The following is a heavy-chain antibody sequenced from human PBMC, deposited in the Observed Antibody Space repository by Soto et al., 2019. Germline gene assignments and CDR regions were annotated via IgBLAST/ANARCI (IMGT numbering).Heavy chain of an antibody. CDR3: AHSQSSGCSYYGCDI. CDR2: IYWADDK. J-gene: IGHJ3*02. CDR1: GLSLSTSGVG. D-gene: IGHD6-19*01. V-gene: IGHV2-5*02. Sequence: QITLKESGPTLVKPTQTLTLTCTFSGLSLSTSGVGVCWLRQPPGKALQWLALIYWADDKRYSPSLKSRLTITKDTSKNQVVLTMTNMYPVDTATYYGAHSQSSGCSYYGCDIWGQGTMVTVSS.